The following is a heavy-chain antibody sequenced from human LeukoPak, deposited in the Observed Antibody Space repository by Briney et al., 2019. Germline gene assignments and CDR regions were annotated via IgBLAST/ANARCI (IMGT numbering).Heavy chain of an antibody. D-gene: IGHD3-9*01. V-gene: IGHV4-4*02. CDR1: GGSISSSNW. CDR3: ARVGNYDILTERYFDY. Sequence: SETLSLTCAVSGGSISSSNWWSWVRQPPGKGLEWIGEIYHSGSTNYNPSLKSRVTISVDKSKNQFSLKLTSVTAADTAVYYCARVGNYDILTERYFDYWGQETLVTVSS. CDR2: IYHSGST. J-gene: IGHJ4*02.